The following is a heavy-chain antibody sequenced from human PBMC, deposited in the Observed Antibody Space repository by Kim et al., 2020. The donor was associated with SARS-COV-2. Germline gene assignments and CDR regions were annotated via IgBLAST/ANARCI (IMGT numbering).Heavy chain of an antibody. CDR3: VRGLGRTNFPLDY. CDR1: GGSISNYY. J-gene: IGHJ4*02. CDR2: IYYSGST. V-gene: IGHV4-59*01. D-gene: IGHD1-26*01. Sequence: SETLSLTCAVSGGSISNYYWSWIRQVPGKGLEWIGYIYYSGSTNFNPSLKSRVTMSVDTSKNQFSLELRSVTAADTAVYYCVRGLGRTNFPLDYLCQGTLVPVSS.